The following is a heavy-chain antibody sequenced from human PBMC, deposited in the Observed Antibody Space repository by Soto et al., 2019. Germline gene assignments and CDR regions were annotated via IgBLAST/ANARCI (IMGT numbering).Heavy chain of an antibody. CDR1: GFKFSNYA. CDR3: AKDRRAGGNSAFYFDF. D-gene: IGHD3-16*01. CDR2: ISATGGGT. Sequence: GGSLRLSCAASGFKFSNYAMSWVRQAPGKGLEWVSLISATGGGTYYADSVKGRFTISSDNSHNTLYLQVHSLTAEDTAVYYCAKDRRAGGNSAFYFDFWGQGAQFTVSS. J-gene: IGHJ4*02. V-gene: IGHV3-23*01.